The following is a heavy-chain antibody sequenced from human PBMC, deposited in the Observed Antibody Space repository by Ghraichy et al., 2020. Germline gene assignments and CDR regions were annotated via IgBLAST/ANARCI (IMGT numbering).Heavy chain of an antibody. CDR1: GFTFSSYS. CDR2: ISSSSSTI. J-gene: IGHJ4*02. D-gene: IGHD3-3*01. V-gene: IGHV3-48*02. Sequence: GGSLRLSCAASGFTFSSYSMNWVRQAPGKRLEWVSYISSSSSTIYYADSVKGRFTISRDNAKNSLYLQMNSLRDQDTAVYYCARGLQYYDFWSGYDYYFDYWGQGTLVTVSS. CDR3: ARGLQYYDFWSGYDYYFDY.